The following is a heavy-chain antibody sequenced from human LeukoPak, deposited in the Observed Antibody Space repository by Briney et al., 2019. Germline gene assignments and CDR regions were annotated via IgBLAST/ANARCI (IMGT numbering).Heavy chain of an antibody. V-gene: IGHV3-21*04. Sequence: GGSLRLSCAASGFDFESYTMTWVRQAPGKGLEWVSLISATSSDINYAESVRGRFTITRDNAKNSLFLQMDSLRVEDTAIYYCAKGLFSAFDKYLDSWGQGTLVTVSS. D-gene: IGHD5-12*01. CDR3: AKGLFSAFDKYLDS. J-gene: IGHJ4*02. CDR2: ISATSSDI. CDR1: GFDFESYT.